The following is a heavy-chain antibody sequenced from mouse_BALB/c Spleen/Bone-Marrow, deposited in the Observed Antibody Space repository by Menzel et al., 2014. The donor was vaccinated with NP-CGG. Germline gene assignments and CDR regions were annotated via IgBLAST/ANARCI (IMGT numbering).Heavy chain of an antibody. V-gene: IGHV7-3*02. Sequence: EVKLVESGGGLVQPGGSLRLSCATSGFTFTDYYMSWVRQPPGKALEWLGFIRNKANGYTTENSASVKGRFTISRDNSQSILYLQMNTLRAEDSATYYCAREIINDYHWYFDVWGAGTTVTVSS. CDR3: AREIINDYHWYFDV. CDR2: IRNKANGYTT. J-gene: IGHJ1*01. CDR1: GFTFTDYY. D-gene: IGHD2-4*01.